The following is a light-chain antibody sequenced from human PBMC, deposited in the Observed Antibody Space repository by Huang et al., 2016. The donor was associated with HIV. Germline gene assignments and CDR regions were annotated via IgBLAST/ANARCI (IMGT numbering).Light chain of an antibody. CDR2: GAS. CDR3: QQYDTWPRGT. J-gene: IGKJ1*01. Sequence: EIVMTQSPATLSVSPGGRAALVCRASESVSSNVAWYQQKPGQAPRLLIDGASTRVTGSPARFSGSGSGTEFTLTLSSLQSEYFAVDYCQQYDTWPRGTCGQGTNVEVK. V-gene: IGKV3-15*01. CDR1: ESVSSN.